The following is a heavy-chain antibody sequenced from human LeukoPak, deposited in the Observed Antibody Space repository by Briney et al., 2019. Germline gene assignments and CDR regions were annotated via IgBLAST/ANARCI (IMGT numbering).Heavy chain of an antibody. V-gene: IGHV3-30*18. CDR1: GFTFSNYG. D-gene: IGHD3-10*01. CDR2: ISYDGSNK. Sequence: PGGSLRLSCAASGFTFSNYGMHWVRQATGKGLEWVAVISYDGSNKYYADSVKGRFTISRDNSKNTLYLQMNSLRAEDTAMYYCAKSYGSGPYYYYYGMDVWGQGTTVTVSS. J-gene: IGHJ6*02. CDR3: AKSYGSGPYYYYYGMDV.